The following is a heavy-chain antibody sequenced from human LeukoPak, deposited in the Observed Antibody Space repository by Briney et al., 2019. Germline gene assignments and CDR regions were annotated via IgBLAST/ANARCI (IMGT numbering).Heavy chain of an antibody. J-gene: IGHJ6*03. V-gene: IGHV1-8*03. CDR2: MNPNTGNT. CDR1: GYTITSYD. D-gene: IGHD7-27*01. CDR3: ARVPTLGIYYYYHSMDV. Sequence: GASVKVSCKASGYTITSYDINWVRQATGQGLEWKGWMNPNTGNTGYAQKFQGRITITRDISINTAYMELSSLRSDDTAVYYCARVPTLGIYYYYHSMDVWGKGTTVTVSS.